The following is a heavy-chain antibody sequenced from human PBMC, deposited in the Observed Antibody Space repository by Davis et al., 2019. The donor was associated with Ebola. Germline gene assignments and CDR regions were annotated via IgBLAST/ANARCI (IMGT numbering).Heavy chain of an antibody. CDR2: IKQDGSEK. D-gene: IGHD1-26*01. V-gene: IGHV3-7*01. J-gene: IGHJ4*02. CDR1: GFTFSSYW. Sequence: PGGSLRLSCAASGFTFSSYWMSWVRQAPGKGLEWVANIKQDGSEKYYVDSVKGRFTISRDNAKNSLYLQMNSLRAEDTAVYYCARGQPKVGATWFGYWGQGTLVTVSS. CDR3: ARGQPKVGATWFGY.